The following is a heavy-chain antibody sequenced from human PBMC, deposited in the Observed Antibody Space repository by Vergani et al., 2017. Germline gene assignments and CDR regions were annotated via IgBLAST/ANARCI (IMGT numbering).Heavy chain of an antibody. Sequence: VQLVESGVGVVQPGRSLRLSCAASGFTFSSYAMSWVRQAPGKGLEWVSAISGSGGSTYYADSVKGRFTISRDNSKNTLYLQMNSLRAEDTAVYYCAKDGAGATTFFDYWGQGTLVTVSS. V-gene: IGHV3-23*04. CDR3: AKDGAGATTFFDY. J-gene: IGHJ4*02. CDR2: ISGSGGST. D-gene: IGHD1-26*01. CDR1: GFTFSSYA.